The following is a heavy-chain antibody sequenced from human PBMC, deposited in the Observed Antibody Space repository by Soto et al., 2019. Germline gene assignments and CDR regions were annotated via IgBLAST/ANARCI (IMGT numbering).Heavy chain of an antibody. D-gene: IGHD6-13*01. CDR3: ARGLGSSWYKGEDAFDI. CDR1: GGTFSSYA. V-gene: IGHV1-69*06. CDR2: IIPIFGTA. Sequence: SVKVSCKASGGTFSSYAISWVRQAPGQGLEWMGGIIPIFGTANYTQKFQGRVTITADKSTSTAYMELSSLRSEDTAVYYCARGLGSSWYKGEDAFDIWGQGTMVTVSS. J-gene: IGHJ3*02.